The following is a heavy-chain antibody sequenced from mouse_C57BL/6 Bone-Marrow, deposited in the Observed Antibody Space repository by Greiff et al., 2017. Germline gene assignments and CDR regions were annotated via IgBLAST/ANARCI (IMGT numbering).Heavy chain of an antibody. J-gene: IGHJ2*01. CDR2: ISSGGSYT. CDR3: ARHPLGAYY. CDR1: GFTFSSYG. V-gene: IGHV5-6*02. Sequence: DVKLVESGGDLVKPGGSLKLSCAASGFTFSSYGMSWVRQTPDKRLEWVATISSGGSYTYYPDSVKGRFTISRDNAKNTLYLQMSSLKSEDTAMYYCARHPLGAYYWGQGTTLTVSS. D-gene: IGHD4-1*01.